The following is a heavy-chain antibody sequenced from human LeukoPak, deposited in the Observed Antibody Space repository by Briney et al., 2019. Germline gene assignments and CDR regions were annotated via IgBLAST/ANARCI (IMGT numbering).Heavy chain of an antibody. CDR1: GFTFSSYW. V-gene: IGHV3-7*01. D-gene: IGHD3-22*01. J-gene: IGHJ4*02. Sequence: GSLRLSCAASGFTFSSYWMSWVRQAPGKGLEWVANIKQDGSEKYYVDSVKGRFTISRDNAKNSLYLQINSLRAEDTAVYYCARDRGESSGPLDYWGQGTLVTVSS. CDR3: ARDRGESSGPLDY. CDR2: IKQDGSEK.